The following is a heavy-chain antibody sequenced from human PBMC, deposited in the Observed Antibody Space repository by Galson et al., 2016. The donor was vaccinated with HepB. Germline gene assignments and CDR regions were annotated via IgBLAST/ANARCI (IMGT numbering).Heavy chain of an antibody. V-gene: IGHV3-23*01. D-gene: IGHD6-19*01. Sequence: SLRLSCAASGFTFSSHGMNWIRQAPGKGLEWVSSTNIGGDSTYYADSVKGRFTISSDNSKNTVYLQMNSLRAEDTALYYCAKDSPYSSGWSTYWGQGTLVTVSS. CDR1: GFTFSSHG. J-gene: IGHJ4*02. CDR2: TNIGGDST. CDR3: AKDSPYSSGWSTY.